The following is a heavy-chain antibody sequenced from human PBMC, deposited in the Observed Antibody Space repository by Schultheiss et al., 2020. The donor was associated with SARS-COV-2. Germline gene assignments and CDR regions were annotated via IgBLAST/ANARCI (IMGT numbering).Heavy chain of an antibody. CDR2: INHSGST. V-gene: IGHV4-34*01. J-gene: IGHJ6*02. Sequence: SETLSLTCTVSGGSISSYYWSWIRQPPGKGLEWIGEINHSGSTNYNPSLKSRVTISVDTSKNQFSLKLSSVTAADTAVYYCALNQLRYGYGMDVWGQGTTVTVSS. CDR3: ALNQLRYGYGMDV. CDR1: GGSISSYY. D-gene: IGHD2-2*01.